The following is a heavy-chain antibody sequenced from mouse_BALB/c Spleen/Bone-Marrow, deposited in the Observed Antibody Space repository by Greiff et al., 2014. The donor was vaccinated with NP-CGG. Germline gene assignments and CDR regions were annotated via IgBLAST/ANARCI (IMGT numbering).Heavy chain of an antibody. J-gene: IGHJ4*01. CDR3: ATARATSYAMGY. D-gene: IGHD3-1*01. Sequence: VQLQQSXAELVKPGASVKLSCKASGYTFTSYWMHWVKQRPGQGLEWIGEIDPSDSYTNYNQKFKGKATLTVDKSSSTAYMQLSSLTSEDSAVYYCATARATSYAMGYWGQGTSVTVSS. CDR1: GYTFTSYW. CDR2: IDPSDSYT. V-gene: IGHV1-69*02.